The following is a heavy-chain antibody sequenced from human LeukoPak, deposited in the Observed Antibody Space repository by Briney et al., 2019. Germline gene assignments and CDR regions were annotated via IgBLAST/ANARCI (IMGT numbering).Heavy chain of an antibody. CDR1: GFTFSSYA. CDR2: MHHSGPR. V-gene: IGHV4-34*01. Sequence: GSLRLSCSASGFTFSSYALHWVRQPPGKGLEWIGEMHHSGPRNYNPSLRSRVSISVDEPKNQFSLKLTSVTAADTAVYSCARNGGFFLELWGRGTLVTVSS. D-gene: IGHD3-16*01. CDR3: ARNGGFFLEL. J-gene: IGHJ2*01.